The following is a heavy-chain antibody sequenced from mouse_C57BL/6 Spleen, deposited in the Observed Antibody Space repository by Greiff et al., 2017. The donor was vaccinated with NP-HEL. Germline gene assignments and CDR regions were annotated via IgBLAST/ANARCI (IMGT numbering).Heavy chain of an antibody. J-gene: IGHJ4*01. CDR2: IYPRSGNT. D-gene: IGHD2-4*01. CDR1: GYTFTSYG. CDR3: ARGITYAMDY. V-gene: IGHV1-81*01. Sequence: VKLMESGAELARPGASVKLSCKASGYTFTSYGISWVKQRTGQGLEWIGEIYPRSGNTYYNEKFKGKATFTADTSSNTAYMQLSSLTTEDSAIYYCARGITYAMDYWGQGTSVTVSS.